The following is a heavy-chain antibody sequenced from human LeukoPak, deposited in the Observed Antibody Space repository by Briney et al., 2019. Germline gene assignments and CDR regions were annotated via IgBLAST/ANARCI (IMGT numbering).Heavy chain of an antibody. CDR2: ISGSGGST. Sequence: ETLSLTCTVSGGSISSSSYYWGWIRQPPGKGLEWVSAISGSGGSTYYADSVKGRFTISRDNSKNTLYLQMNSLRAEDTAVYYCAKDDRAPDYWGQGTLVTVSS. CDR1: GGSISSSSYY. CDR3: AKDDRAPDY. V-gene: IGHV3-23*01. J-gene: IGHJ4*02.